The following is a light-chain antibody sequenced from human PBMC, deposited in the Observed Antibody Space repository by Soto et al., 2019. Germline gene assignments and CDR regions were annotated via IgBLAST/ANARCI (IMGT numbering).Light chain of an antibody. Sequence: EIVLTQSPGTLSLSPGERATLSCRASQSVSSNYLAWYQHRPGQAPRLLIYGASSRATGIPDRFSGSGSGTDFTLTISRLEPEDFAVYYCQQYGTSPALTFGRGTKVEIK. CDR2: GAS. V-gene: IGKV3-20*01. J-gene: IGKJ4*01. CDR3: QQYGTSPALT. CDR1: QSVSSNY.